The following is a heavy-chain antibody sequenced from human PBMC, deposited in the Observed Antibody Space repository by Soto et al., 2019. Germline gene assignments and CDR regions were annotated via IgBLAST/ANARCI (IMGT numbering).Heavy chain of an antibody. J-gene: IGHJ5*02. Sequence: QVQLVESGGGVVQPGRSLRLSCAASGFTFSSYGMHWVRQAPGKGLEWVAVISYDGSNKYYADSVKGRFTISRDNSKNTLYLQMNSLRAEDTAVYYCAKSSTPAWSGYSINWFDPWGQGTLVTVSS. D-gene: IGHD3-3*01. V-gene: IGHV3-30*18. CDR2: ISYDGSNK. CDR3: AKSSTPAWSGYSINWFDP. CDR1: GFTFSSYG.